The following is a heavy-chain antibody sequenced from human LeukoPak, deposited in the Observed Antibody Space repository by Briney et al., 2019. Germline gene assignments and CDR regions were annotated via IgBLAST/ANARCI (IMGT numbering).Heavy chain of an antibody. CDR1: GYTFTGYY. V-gene: IGHV1-2*02. Sequence: ASVKVSCKASGYTFTGYYMHWVRQAPGQGLEWMGWINPNSGGTNYAQKFQGRVTMTRDTSISTAYMELSRLRSDGTAVYYCARPSLYCGGDCYSGSPGLDFNYWGQGTLVTVSS. CDR2: INPNSGGT. D-gene: IGHD2-21*02. J-gene: IGHJ4*02. CDR3: ARPSLYCGGDCYSGSPGLDFNY.